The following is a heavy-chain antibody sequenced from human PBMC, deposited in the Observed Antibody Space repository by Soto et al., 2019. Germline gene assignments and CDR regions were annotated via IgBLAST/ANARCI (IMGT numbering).Heavy chain of an antibody. J-gene: IGHJ5*02. CDR1: GGSFSGYY. D-gene: IGHD3-10*01. Sequence: QVQLQQWGAGLLKPSETLSLTCAVYGGSFSGYYWCWIRQPPGKGLEWIGEINHSGSTNYNPSLKSRVTISVDASKNQFSLKLSSVTAGDTSVYYCARTVGTGLLWFGEDRGWFDPWCQGTLVTVSS. CDR2: INHSGST. CDR3: ARTVGTGLLWFGEDRGWFDP. V-gene: IGHV4-34*01.